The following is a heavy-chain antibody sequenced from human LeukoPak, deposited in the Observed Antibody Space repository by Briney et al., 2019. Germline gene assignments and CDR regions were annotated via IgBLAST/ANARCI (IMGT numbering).Heavy chain of an antibody. D-gene: IGHD3-10*01. V-gene: IGHV1-69*13. CDR3: ARAPRPYYYGSGSYSDYYYYMDV. CDR1: GGTFSSYA. J-gene: IGHJ6*03. Sequence: ASVKVSCKASGGTFSSYAISWVRQAPGQGLEWMGGIIPIFGTANYAQKFQGRVTITADESTSTAYMELSSLRSEDTAVYYCARAPRPYYYGSGSYSDYYYYMDVWGKGTTVTVSS. CDR2: IIPIFGTA.